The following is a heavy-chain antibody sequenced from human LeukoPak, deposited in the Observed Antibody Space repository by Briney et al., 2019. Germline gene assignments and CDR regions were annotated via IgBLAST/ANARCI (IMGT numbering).Heavy chain of an antibody. CDR2: INAGNGNT. D-gene: IGHD5-24*01. CDR1: GYSFSTYT. Sequence: ASVKVSCKASGYSFSTYTMNWVRQAPGQRLEWMGWINAGNGNTKYSQKFQGRVTITRDTSASTAHMEMRSLRSEDTAVYYCAREIDRDDYNRFFDYWGQGTLVTVSS. V-gene: IGHV1-3*01. J-gene: IGHJ4*02. CDR3: AREIDRDDYNRFFDY.